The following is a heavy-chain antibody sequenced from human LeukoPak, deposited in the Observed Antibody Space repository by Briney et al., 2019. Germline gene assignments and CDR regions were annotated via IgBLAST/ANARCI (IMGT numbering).Heavy chain of an antibody. Sequence: GGSLRLSCAASGFTFSSYAMSWVRQAPGKGLEWVSAISGSGGSTYYADSVKGRFTISRDNSKNTLYLQMNSLRAEDTAVYYCVKDLGYYDSSGYYRSWGQGTLVTVSS. V-gene: IGHV3-23*01. CDR3: VKDLGYYDSSGYYRS. J-gene: IGHJ4*02. CDR1: GFTFSSYA. CDR2: ISGSGGST. D-gene: IGHD3-22*01.